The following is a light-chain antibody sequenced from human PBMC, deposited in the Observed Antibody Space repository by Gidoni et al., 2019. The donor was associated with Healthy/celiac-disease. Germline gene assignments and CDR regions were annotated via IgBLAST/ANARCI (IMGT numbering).Light chain of an antibody. Sequence: DIQMTQSPSSLSASLGDRVTITCRACNSISSYLNWYQQKPGKAPKLLIYAASSFQSGVPSRFSGSGSGTDFTLTISSLQPEDFATYYCQQSYSTPLTFGGGTKVEIK. V-gene: IGKV1-39*01. CDR2: AAS. CDR1: NSISSY. CDR3: QQSYSTPLT. J-gene: IGKJ4*01.